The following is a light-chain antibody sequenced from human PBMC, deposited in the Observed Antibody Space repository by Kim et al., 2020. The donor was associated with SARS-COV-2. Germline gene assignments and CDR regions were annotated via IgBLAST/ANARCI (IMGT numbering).Light chain of an antibody. V-gene: IGKV3-11*01. CDR3: QQRGDWPRT. J-gene: IGKJ1*01. Sequence: EIVLTQSPATLSLSPGERATLSCRASQGISNYLAWYQHKPGQGPRLLIYDASRRATGIPARFSGSGSGTDFTLTISSLEPEDSAVYYCQQRGDWPRTFGQGTKVDIK. CDR1: QGISNY. CDR2: DAS.